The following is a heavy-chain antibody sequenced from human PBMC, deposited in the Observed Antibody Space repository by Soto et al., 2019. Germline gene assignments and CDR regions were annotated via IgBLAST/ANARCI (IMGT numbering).Heavy chain of an antibody. Sequence: GGSLRLSCAASGFTFSNAWMSWVRQAPGKGLEWVGRIKSKTGGGTTDYAAPVKGRFTISRDDSKNTLYLQMNSLKTEDTAVYYCTTWEWSYYFDYWGQGTLVTVSS. J-gene: IGHJ4*02. CDR3: TTWEWSYYFDY. CDR2: IKSKTGGGTT. D-gene: IGHD3-3*01. CDR1: GFTFSNAW. V-gene: IGHV3-15*01.